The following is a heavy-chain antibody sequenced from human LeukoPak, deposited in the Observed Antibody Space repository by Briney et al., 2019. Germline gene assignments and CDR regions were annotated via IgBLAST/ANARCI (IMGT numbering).Heavy chain of an antibody. CDR1: GYTFTSYY. Sequence: ASVKASCKASGYTFTSYYMHWVRQAPGQGLEWMGIINPSGGSTSYAQKFQGRVTMTRDTSTSTVYMELSSLRSEDTAVYYCARDPGYYDSSGYPVVGYFQHWGQGTLVTVSS. V-gene: IGHV1-46*01. CDR2: INPSGGST. J-gene: IGHJ1*01. CDR3: ARDPGYYDSSGYPVVGYFQH. D-gene: IGHD3-22*01.